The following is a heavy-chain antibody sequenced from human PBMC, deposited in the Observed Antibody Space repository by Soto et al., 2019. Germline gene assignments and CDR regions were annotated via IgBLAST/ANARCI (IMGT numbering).Heavy chain of an antibody. CDR1: GYTFASYA. CDR2: INAGNGNT. CDR3: ARRLAYYDSSGSLGY. V-gene: IGHV1-3*01. Sequence: ASVKVSCKASGYTFASYAMHWVRQAPGQRLEWMGWINAGNGNTKYSQKFQGRVTITRDTSASTAYMELSSLRSEDTAVYYCARRLAYYDSSGSLGYWGQGTLVTVSS. D-gene: IGHD3-22*01. J-gene: IGHJ4*02.